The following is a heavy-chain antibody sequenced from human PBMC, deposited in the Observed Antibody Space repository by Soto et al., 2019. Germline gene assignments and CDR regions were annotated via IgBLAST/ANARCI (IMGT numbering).Heavy chain of an antibody. J-gene: IGHJ5*01. D-gene: IGHD6-19*01. CDR2: ISYDGSEE. CDR3: VKARGTYISGPFDS. CDR1: GFILSRFG. Sequence: GSLRLSCVASGFILSRFGMHWVRQAPGKGLEWVAVISYDGSEEYHADSVKGRFTISRDNSKNTLYLQMNSLRGDDTAVYYCVKARGTYISGPFDSWGQGTLVTVSS. V-gene: IGHV3-30*18.